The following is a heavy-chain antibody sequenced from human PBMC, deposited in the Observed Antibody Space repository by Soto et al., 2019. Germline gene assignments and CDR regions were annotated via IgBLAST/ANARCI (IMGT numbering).Heavy chain of an antibody. Sequence: PGESLKISCEASGYMFPIYHISWVRQMPGKGLEWVGKIDPSDSRTMYRPSSRARITISVDKSINTAYLEWGRLKASDTAMYYCARLDSNGDFDFWGQGTQVTVSS. CDR2: IDPSDSRT. D-gene: IGHD2-8*01. CDR1: GYMFPIYH. J-gene: IGHJ4*02. CDR3: ARLDSNGDFDF. V-gene: IGHV5-10-1*01.